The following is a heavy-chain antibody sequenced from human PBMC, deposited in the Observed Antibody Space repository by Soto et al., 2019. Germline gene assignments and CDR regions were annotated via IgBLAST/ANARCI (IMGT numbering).Heavy chain of an antibody. D-gene: IGHD2-15*01. J-gene: IGHJ5*02. CDR1: GYTFTSYY. V-gene: IGHV1-46*03. CDR3: ARVGYCSGGSCSNWFAP. Sequence: ASVKVSCKASGYTFTSYYMHWVRQAPGQGLEWMGIINPSGGSTSYAQKFQGRVTMTRDTSTSTVYMELSSLRSEDTAVYYCARVGYCSGGSCSNWFAPWGQGTLVPVSS. CDR2: INPSGGST.